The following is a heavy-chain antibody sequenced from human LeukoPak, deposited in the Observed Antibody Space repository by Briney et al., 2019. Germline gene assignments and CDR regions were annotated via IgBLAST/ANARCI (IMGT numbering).Heavy chain of an antibody. CDR2: VTSGGTT. D-gene: IGHD3-10*01. CDR3: AKENSGSYSPVYF. J-gene: IGHJ4*02. V-gene: IGHV3-23*01. CDR1: GFTFSTYG. Sequence: QPGGSLRLSCAASGFTFSTYGMTWVRQAPGKGVEWVSSVTSGGTTYYAGSVKGRFTISRDNSKNTVYLQMNSQRDEDTALYYCAKENSGSYSPVYFWGQGTLVTVSS.